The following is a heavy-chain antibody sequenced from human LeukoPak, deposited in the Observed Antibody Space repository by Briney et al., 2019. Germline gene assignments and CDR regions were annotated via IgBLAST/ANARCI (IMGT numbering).Heavy chain of an antibody. V-gene: IGHV4-59*08. D-gene: IGHD7-27*01. J-gene: IGHJ4*02. CDR1: GGSISNYF. CDR3: ARRPTGDPKFDY. CDR2: IYSSGST. Sequence: PSETLSPTCSVSGGSISNYFWTWIRQPPGQGLEWIGYIYSSGSTYYNPSLKSRVTISVDTSKNRFSLKLSTVTAADTAVYYCARRPTGDPKFDYWGQGTLVTVSS.